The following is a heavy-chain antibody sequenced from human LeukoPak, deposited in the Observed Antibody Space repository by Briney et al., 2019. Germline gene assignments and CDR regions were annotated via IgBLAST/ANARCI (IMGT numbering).Heavy chain of an antibody. V-gene: IGHV4-59*01. D-gene: IGHD3-22*01. CDR3: ARVAVGGYYYFDY. Sequence: SETLSLTCTVSGGSISSYYWSWIRQPPGKGLEWIGYIYYSGSTNYNPSLKSRVTISVDTSKNQFSLKLSSVTAADTAVYYCARVAVGGYYYFDYWGQGTLVTVSS. J-gene: IGHJ4*02. CDR1: GGSISSYY. CDR2: IYYSGST.